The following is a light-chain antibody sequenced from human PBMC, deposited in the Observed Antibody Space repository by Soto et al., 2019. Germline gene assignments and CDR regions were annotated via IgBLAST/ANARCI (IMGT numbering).Light chain of an antibody. Sequence: QSALTHPASVSGSPGQSITISCTGTSSGVGGYNYVSWYQQHPGKAPKLMIYEVSNRPSGVSNRFSGSKSGNTASLTISGLQAEDEADYYCSSYTRNSTLVFGGGTKVTVL. V-gene: IGLV2-14*01. CDR2: EVS. CDR3: SSYTRNSTLV. J-gene: IGLJ2*01. CDR1: SSGVGGYNY.